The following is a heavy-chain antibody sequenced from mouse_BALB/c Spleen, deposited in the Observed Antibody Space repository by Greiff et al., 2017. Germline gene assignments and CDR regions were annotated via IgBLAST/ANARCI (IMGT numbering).Heavy chain of an antibody. Sequence: QVQLKQSGAELAKPGASVKMSCKASGYTFTSYWMHWVKQRPGQGLEWIGYINPSTGYTEYNQKFKDKATLTADKSSSTAYMQLSSLTSEDSAVYYCARSYYGYWYFDVWGAGTTVTVSS. CDR1: GYTFTSYW. J-gene: IGHJ1*01. CDR3: ARSYYGYWYFDV. D-gene: IGHD1-1*01. CDR2: INPSTGYT. V-gene: IGHV1-7*01.